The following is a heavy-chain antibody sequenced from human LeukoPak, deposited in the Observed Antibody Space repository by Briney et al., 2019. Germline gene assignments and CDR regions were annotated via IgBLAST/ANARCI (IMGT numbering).Heavy chain of an antibody. CDR3: ARHVYGGNEVYWFDP. CDR1: GGSFSGYH. Sequence: SETLSLTCAVYGGSFSGYHWSWIRQPPGKGLEWIGEINHRGSTNYNPSLKSRVTISVDTSKNQFSLKLSSVTAADTAVYYCARHVYGGNEVYWFDPWGQGTLVTVSS. CDR2: INHRGST. J-gene: IGHJ5*02. V-gene: IGHV4-34*01. D-gene: IGHD4-23*01.